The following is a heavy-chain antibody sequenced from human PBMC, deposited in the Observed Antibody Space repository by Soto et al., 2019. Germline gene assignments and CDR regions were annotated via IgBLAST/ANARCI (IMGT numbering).Heavy chain of an antibody. D-gene: IGHD6-13*01. J-gene: IGHJ4*02. CDR3: ARVSGWYFLDY. CDR2: INAGNGNT. CDR1: GYTFTSYA. V-gene: IGHV1-3*05. Sequence: QVQLVQSGAEEKKPGASVKVSCKASGYTFTSYAMHWVRQAPGQRLEWMGWINAGNGNTKYPQKFQGRVTITRDTSASTAYMELSSLRSEDTAVYYCARVSGWYFLDYWGQGTLVTVSS.